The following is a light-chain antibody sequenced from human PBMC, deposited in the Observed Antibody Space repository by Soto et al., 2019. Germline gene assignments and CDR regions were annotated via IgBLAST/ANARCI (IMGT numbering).Light chain of an antibody. Sequence: EIVLTQSPGTLSLSPGERATLSCRASQSVSSSYFARYQQKPGQAPRLLIYGASSMATGIPDRFSGSGSGTDFTLVISRLEPEDFAVYYCQHYGSSPPMYTFGQGTKLEIK. CDR3: QHYGSSPPMYT. CDR2: GAS. V-gene: IGKV3-20*01. J-gene: IGKJ2*01. CDR1: QSVSSSY.